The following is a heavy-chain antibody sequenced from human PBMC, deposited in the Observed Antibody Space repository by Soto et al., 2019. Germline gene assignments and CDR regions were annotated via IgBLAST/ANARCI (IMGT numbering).Heavy chain of an antibody. J-gene: IGHJ4*02. CDR3: ARLAYDVLTGYFFDY. V-gene: IGHV4-39*01. Sequence: SETLSLTCTVSGGSISSSSYYWGWIRQPPGKGLEWIGSINYSGSTYYNPSLKSRVTMSVDTSKNQFSLKLSSVTAADTAVYYCARLAYDVLTGYFFDYWGQGTLVTVSS. D-gene: IGHD3-9*01. CDR1: GGSISSSSYY. CDR2: INYSGST.